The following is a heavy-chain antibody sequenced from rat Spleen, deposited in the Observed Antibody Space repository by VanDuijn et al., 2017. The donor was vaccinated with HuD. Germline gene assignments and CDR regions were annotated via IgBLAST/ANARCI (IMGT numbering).Heavy chain of an antibody. J-gene: IGHJ4*01. CDR1: GFTFSDHA. V-gene: IGHV5S23*01. CDR3: ARHSVGVGVMDA. CDR2: ISFNGGNT. D-gene: IGHD4-3*01. Sequence: EVQLVESGGGLVQPGRSLKLSCAASGFTFSDHAMAWVRQAPTKGLEWVASISFNGGNTYYRDSVKGRFTISRDPAKSSLYLQMDSLRSEDTATYYCARHSVGVGVMDAWGQGASVTVSS.